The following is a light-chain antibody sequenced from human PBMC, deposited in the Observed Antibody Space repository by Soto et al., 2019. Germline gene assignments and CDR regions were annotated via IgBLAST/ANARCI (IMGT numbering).Light chain of an antibody. CDR1: QDIRNF. V-gene: IGKV1-27*01. CDR3: QKYSSVPV. CDR2: AAS. J-gene: IGKJ3*01. Sequence: DIQMTQSPTSLSASVGDRVTITCRASQDIRNFVAWYQQKPGKAPKLLIYAASTLQSGVPSRFSGSGSGTDFTLTINSLQPEDVEPYSCQKYSSVPVFGPGTKVEIK.